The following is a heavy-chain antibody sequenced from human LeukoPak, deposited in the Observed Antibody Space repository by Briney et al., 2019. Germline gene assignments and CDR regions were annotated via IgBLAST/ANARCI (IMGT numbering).Heavy chain of an antibody. V-gene: IGHV7-4-1*02. Sequence: ASVKVSCKASGYSFTRHPMNWVRQAPGQGLEWMGWIKTNSGRTMYAQAFTGRFIFSLDTSATTAYLQISSLKTEDTAVYYCARDNLWAADSWGQGSLVTVSS. D-gene: IGHD1-14*01. CDR3: ARDNLWAADS. J-gene: IGHJ4*02. CDR2: IKTNSGRT. CDR1: GYSFTRHP.